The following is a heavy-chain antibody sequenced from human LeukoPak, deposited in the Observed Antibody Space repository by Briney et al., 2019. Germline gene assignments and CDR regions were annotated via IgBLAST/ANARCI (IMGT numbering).Heavy chain of an antibody. Sequence: GGSLRLSCAASGFTFSSYWMHWVRQAPGKGLVWVSRIQSDGSSATYADSVKGRFTISRDNAKNTVYLQMNSLRAEDTAVYYCARDCGSGGCDYWGQGTLVTVSS. CDR3: ARDCGSGGCDY. CDR1: GFTFSSYW. CDR2: IQSDGSSA. D-gene: IGHD2-15*01. V-gene: IGHV3-74*01. J-gene: IGHJ4*01.